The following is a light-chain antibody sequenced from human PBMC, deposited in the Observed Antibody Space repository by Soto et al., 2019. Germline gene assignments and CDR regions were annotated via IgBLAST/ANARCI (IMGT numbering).Light chain of an antibody. J-gene: IGKJ4*01. V-gene: IGKV3-11*01. CDR3: QQRGSWPPRT. CDR2: DAS. Sequence: EIALTQSPGTLSLSPGERATLSCRASQGVSSSLAWYQQKPGQAPRLLIYDASSRAPGIPARFSGSGSGTDFTLTISSLEPEDFAVYYCQQRGSWPPRTFGGGTKVEIK. CDR1: QGVSSS.